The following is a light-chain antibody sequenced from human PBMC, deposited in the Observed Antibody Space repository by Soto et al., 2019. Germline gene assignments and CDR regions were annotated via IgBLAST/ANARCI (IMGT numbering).Light chain of an antibody. Sequence: EIVMTQSPATLSVSPGERAALSCRASQTVSNNLAWYQQKPGQAPRLLIYGASTRATTIPARFSGSGSGTEFTLTISSLQSEDFAIYYCQQYNSYSWTFGQGTKVDIK. CDR2: GAS. CDR3: QQYNSYSWT. V-gene: IGKV3-15*01. CDR1: QTVSNN. J-gene: IGKJ1*01.